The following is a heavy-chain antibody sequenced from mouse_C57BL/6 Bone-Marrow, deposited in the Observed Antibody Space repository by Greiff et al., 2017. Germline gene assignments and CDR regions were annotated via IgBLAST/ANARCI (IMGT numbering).Heavy chain of an antibody. V-gene: IGHV7-3*01. CDR3: ASLYYDHQYYYANGY. Sequence: EVQGVASGGGLVQPGGSLRLSCAASGFTFTDYYMSWVRQPPGKALEWLGFIRNKANGYTTEYSASVKGRFTISRDNSQSILYLQMHALRAEDSDTYDCASLYYDHQYYYANGYRGNATSVT. D-gene: IGHD2-4*01. J-gene: IGHJ4*01. CDR2: IRNKANGYTT. CDR1: GFTFTDYY.